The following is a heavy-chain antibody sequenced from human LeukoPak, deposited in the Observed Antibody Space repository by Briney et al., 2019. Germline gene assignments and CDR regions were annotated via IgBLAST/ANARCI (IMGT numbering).Heavy chain of an antibody. D-gene: IGHD6-13*01. V-gene: IGHV3-9*01. CDR1: GFTFDDYA. CDR2: ISWNSGSI. Sequence: GRSLRLSCAASGFTFDDYAMHWVRQAPGKGLEWVSGISWNSGSIGYADSVKGRFTISRDNAKNSLYLQMNSLRAEDTAVYYCARDRGSSWYVHYYYGMDVWGQGTTVTVSS. J-gene: IGHJ6*02. CDR3: ARDRGSSWYVHYYYGMDV.